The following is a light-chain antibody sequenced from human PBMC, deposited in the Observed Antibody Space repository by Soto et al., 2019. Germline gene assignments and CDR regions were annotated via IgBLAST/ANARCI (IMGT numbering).Light chain of an antibody. Sequence: EVVMTQSPATLSVSLRDRATLSCRASQSVSSNLAWYPQKPGQAPRLLIYGASTRATGIPARFSGSGSGTEFTLTISSLQSEDFAVYSCQQYNNWPLTFGGGTKVDSK. CDR2: GAS. CDR3: QQYNNWPLT. CDR1: QSVSSN. V-gene: IGKV3-15*01. J-gene: IGKJ4*01.